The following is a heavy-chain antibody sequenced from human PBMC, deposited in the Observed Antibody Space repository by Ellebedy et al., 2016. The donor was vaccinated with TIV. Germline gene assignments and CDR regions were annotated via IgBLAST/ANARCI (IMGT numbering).Heavy chain of an antibody. Sequence: GESLKISXAASGFTFSSYAMSWVRQAPGKGLEWVSAISGSGGSTYYADSVKGRFTISGDNSKNTLYLQMNSLRAEDTAVYYCAKDRGITMIVVVYFDYWGQGTLVTVSS. CDR3: AKDRGITMIVVVYFDY. CDR2: ISGSGGST. CDR1: GFTFSSYA. J-gene: IGHJ4*02. D-gene: IGHD3-22*01. V-gene: IGHV3-23*01.